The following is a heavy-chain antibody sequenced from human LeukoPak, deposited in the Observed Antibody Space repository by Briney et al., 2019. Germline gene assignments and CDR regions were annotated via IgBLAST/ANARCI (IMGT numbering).Heavy chain of an antibody. D-gene: IGHD3-10*01. CDR2: INPNSGGT. J-gene: IGHJ3*02. CDR1: GYTFTGYY. V-gene: IGHV1-2*02. CDR3: ARVFERGSGAFDI. Sequence: ASVKVSCKASGYTFTGYYMHWVRQAPGQGLEWMGWINPNSGGTNYAQKFQGRVTMTRDTSISTAYMELSRLRSDDTAVYYCARVFERGSGAFDIWGQGTMVTVSS.